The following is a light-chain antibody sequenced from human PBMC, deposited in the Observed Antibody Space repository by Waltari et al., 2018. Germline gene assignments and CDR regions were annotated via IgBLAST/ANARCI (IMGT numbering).Light chain of an antibody. CDR3: QKYNDSPHT. J-gene: IGKJ2*01. CDR1: QSIRNY. Sequence: VILTQFPATLSLSPGERATLSCRATQSIRNYLAWYQQKPGQAPRLLIYGASSRETGIPDRFSGSGSETDFTLTIDSLEPEDFGLYYCQKYNDSPHTFGQGTKVEI. CDR2: GAS. V-gene: IGKV3-20*01.